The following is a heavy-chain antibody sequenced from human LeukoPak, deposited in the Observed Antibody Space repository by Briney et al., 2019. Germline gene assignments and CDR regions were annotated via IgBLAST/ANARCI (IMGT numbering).Heavy chain of an antibody. CDR1: GFTFDGYG. Sequence: GGSLRLSCAASGFTFDGYGMSWVRQAPGKGLEWVSGINWNGGSTGYADSVKGRFTISRDNAKNSLYLQMNSLRAEDTALYYCARDRGVGATTAFDYWGQGTLVTVSS. D-gene: IGHD1-26*01. V-gene: IGHV3-20*04. CDR2: INWNGGST. CDR3: ARDRGVGATTAFDY. J-gene: IGHJ4*02.